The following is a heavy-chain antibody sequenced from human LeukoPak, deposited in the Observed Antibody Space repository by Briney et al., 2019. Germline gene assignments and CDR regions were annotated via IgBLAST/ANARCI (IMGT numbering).Heavy chain of an antibody. CDR1: GGSISSYY. CDR3: ARDQDSGSYLSWFDP. J-gene: IGHJ5*02. CDR2: IYTSGST. V-gene: IGHV4-4*07. D-gene: IGHD1-26*01. Sequence: PSETLSLTCTVSGGSISSYYWSWIRQPAGKGLEWIGRIYTSGSTNYNPSLKSRVTMSVDTSKNQFSLKLSSVTAADTAVYCCARDQDSGSYLSWFDPWGQGTLVTVSS.